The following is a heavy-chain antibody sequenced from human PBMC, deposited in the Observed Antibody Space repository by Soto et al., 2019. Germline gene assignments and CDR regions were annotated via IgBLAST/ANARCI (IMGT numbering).Heavy chain of an antibody. CDR2: INPNSGGT. CDR1: GYTFTGYY. Sequence: GASVKVSCKASGYTFTGYYMHWVRQAPGQGFEWMGRINPNSGGTNYAQKFQGRVTMTRDTSISTAYMELSRLRSDDTAVYYCASAGDCSSTSCYRSYYYYYGMDVWGQGTTVTVSS. CDR3: ASAGDCSSTSCYRSYYYYYGMDV. D-gene: IGHD2-2*01. J-gene: IGHJ6*02. V-gene: IGHV1-2*06.